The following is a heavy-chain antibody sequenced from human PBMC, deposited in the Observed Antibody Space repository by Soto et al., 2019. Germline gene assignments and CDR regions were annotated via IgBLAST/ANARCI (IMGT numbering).Heavy chain of an antibody. D-gene: IGHD3-16*02. Sequence: EVQLLESGGGLVQPGGSLRLSCAASGFTFSSYAMSWVRQAPGKGLEWVSAISGSGGSTYYADSVKGRFTISRDNSKNTLYLQMNSLRVEDTAVYYCASRGMITFGGVIVISDYWGQGTLVTVSS. V-gene: IGHV3-23*01. CDR1: GFTFSSYA. CDR3: ASRGMITFGGVIVISDY. CDR2: ISGSGGST. J-gene: IGHJ4*02.